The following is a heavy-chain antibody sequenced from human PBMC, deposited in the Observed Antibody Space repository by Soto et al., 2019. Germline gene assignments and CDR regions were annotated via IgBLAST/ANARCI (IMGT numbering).Heavy chain of an antibody. V-gene: IGHV1-18*01. J-gene: IGHJ4*02. CDR3: VVAAQPYYFDY. Sequence: ASVKVSCXASGYTFTSYGISWVRQAPGQGLEWMGWISAYNGNTNYAQKLQGRVTMTTDTSTSTAYMELRSLRSDDTAVYYCVVAAQPYYFDYWGQGTLVTVSS. D-gene: IGHD2-15*01. CDR1: GYTFTSYG. CDR2: ISAYNGNT.